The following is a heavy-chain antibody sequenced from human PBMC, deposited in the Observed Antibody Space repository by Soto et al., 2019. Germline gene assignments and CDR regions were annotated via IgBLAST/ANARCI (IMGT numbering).Heavy chain of an antibody. Sequence: PSETLSLTCSVFGGSFSGYYWGWIRQPPGKGLEWIGEINRDGVTNYNPSLKSRLTMSVDTSKKQFSLKLNSVTAAETAVYYCARTDTQCSRTIFDTLSLDFWGQGTPVTVSS. CDR2: INRDGVT. CDR1: GGSFSGYY. CDR3: ARTDTQCSRTIFDTLSLDF. V-gene: IGHV4-34*01. D-gene: IGHD3-10*02. J-gene: IGHJ4*02.